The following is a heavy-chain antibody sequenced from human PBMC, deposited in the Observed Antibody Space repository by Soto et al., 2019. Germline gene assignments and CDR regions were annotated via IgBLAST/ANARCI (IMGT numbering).Heavy chain of an antibody. J-gene: IGHJ5*02. CDR3: VRESTPSRWFDP. CDR1: GYTFTSYY. D-gene: IGHD6-13*01. Sequence: ASVKVSCKASGYTFTSYYIHWVRQAPGQGLEWMGVINPSGGSTSYAQNFQGRVTMTRDTSTSTVYMELSSLRSEDTAVYYCVRESTPSRWFDPWGQGTLVTVSS. V-gene: IGHV1-46*03. CDR2: INPSGGST.